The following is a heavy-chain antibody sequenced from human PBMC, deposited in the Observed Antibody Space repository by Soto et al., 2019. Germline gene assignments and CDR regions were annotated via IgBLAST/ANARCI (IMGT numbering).Heavy chain of an antibody. CDR3: ARGTGTKQFITMARGWFDP. J-gene: IGHJ5*02. Sequence: SETLSLTCAVYGGSFSGYYWSWIRQPPGKGLEWIGEINHSGSTNYNPSLKSRVTISVDTSKNQFSLKLSSVTAADTAVYYCARGTGTKQFITMARGWFDPWGQGTLVTVSS. CDR2: INHSGST. D-gene: IGHD3-10*01. CDR1: GGSFSGYY. V-gene: IGHV4-34*01.